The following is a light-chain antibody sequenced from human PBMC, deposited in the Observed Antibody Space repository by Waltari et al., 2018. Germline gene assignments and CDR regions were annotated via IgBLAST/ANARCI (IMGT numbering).Light chain of an antibody. J-gene: IGKJ1*01. CDR2: TAS. Sequence: DTQMTQSPSSLSASVGDRVTITCRASQTISSYLNWYQQKPGKAPHLLIYTASSLQSGVPSRFSGSGSGTDFTLTISSLQPEDFATYYCQQSSSTPPWTFGQGTKVEIK. V-gene: IGKV1-39*01. CDR1: QTISSY. CDR3: QQSSSTPPWT.